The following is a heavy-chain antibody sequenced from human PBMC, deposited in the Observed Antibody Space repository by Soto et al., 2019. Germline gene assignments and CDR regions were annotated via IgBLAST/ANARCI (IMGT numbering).Heavy chain of an antibody. CDR1: GGSISSSSYY. D-gene: IGHD3-16*01. CDR2: IYHSGST. Sequence: QLQLQESGPGLVKPSETLSLTCTVSGGSISSSSYYWGWIRQPPGEGLEWIGSIYHSGSTYYNPSLKSRVTISADTSENHFSLELSSVTAADTAVYYCAATWDNYDDAWDWGQETLVTVSS. J-gene: IGHJ4*02. CDR3: AATWDNYDDAWD. V-gene: IGHV4-39*02.